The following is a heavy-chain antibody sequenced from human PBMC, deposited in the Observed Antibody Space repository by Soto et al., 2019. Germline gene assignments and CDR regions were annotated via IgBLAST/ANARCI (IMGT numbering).Heavy chain of an antibody. D-gene: IGHD6-6*01. CDR2: SRNKANSYTT. V-gene: IGHV3-72*01. CDR3: TRNSGAPRPASDY. CDR1: GFTFNDYS. J-gene: IGHJ4*02. Sequence: PGGCLRLSCAASGFTFNDYSMDWVRQAPGMGLEWLGRSRNKANSYTTEYAASVKGRFTISRDDSKTSLFLQMNSLKTDDTAMYYCTRNSGAPRPASDYWGQGTLVTVSS.